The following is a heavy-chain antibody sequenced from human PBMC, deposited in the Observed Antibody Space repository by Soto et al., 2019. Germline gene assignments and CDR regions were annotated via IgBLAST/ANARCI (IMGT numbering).Heavy chain of an antibody. CDR3: ARDRGPYGDYGWFDL. D-gene: IGHD4-17*01. CDR1: GFTFSSYA. V-gene: IGHV3-30-3*01. J-gene: IGHJ5*02. Sequence: PXGTLRLSCSASGFTFSSYAMHWVRQAPGKGLEWVAVISYDGSNKYYADSVKGRFTISRDNSKNTLYLQMNSLRAEDTAVYYCARDRGPYGDYGWFDLWGQGTRVTVSS. CDR2: ISYDGSNK.